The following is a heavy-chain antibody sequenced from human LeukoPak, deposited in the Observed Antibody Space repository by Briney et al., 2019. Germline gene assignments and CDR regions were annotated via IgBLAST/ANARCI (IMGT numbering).Heavy chain of an antibody. CDR2: IWYDGSNK. CDR1: GFTFSSYG. V-gene: IGHV3-33*01. CDR3: ARAEWYDYGGNPGGQAFDI. D-gene: IGHD4-23*01. J-gene: IGHJ3*02. Sequence: GGSLRLSCAASGFTFSSYGMHWVRQAPGKGLEWVAVIWYDGSNKYYADSVKGRFTISRDNSKNTLYLQMNSLRAEDTAVYYCARAEWYDYGGNPGGQAFDIWGQGTMVTVSS.